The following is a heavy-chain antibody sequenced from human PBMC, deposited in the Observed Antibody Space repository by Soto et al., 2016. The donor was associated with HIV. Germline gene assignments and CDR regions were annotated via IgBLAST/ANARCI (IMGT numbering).Heavy chain of an antibody. J-gene: IGHJ3*02. CDR1: GFTFDDYA. CDR3: DEKGGEWFEGLMSFDI. D-gene: IGHD3-3*01. V-gene: IGHV3-9*03. CDR2: ISWNSGSI. Sequence: EVQLVESGGGLVQPGRSLRLSCAASGFTFDDYAMHWVRQAPGKGLEWVSGISWNSGSIGYADSVKGRFTISRDNAKNSLYLQMNSLRAEDMALYYCDEKGGEWFEGLMSFDIWGQGTMVTVSS.